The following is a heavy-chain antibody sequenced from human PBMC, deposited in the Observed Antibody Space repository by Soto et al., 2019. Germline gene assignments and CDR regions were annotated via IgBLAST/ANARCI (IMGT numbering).Heavy chain of an antibody. CDR3: ARDSPTYSSGWYSYFDY. J-gene: IGHJ4*02. V-gene: IGHV3-48*02. D-gene: IGHD6-19*01. CDR2: ISSSSSTI. CDR1: GFTFSSYS. Sequence: GGSLRLSCAASGFTFSSYSMNWVRQAPGKGLEWVSYISSSSSTIYYADSVKGRFTISRDNAKNSLYLQMNSLRDEDTAVYYCARDSPTYSSGWYSYFDYWGQGTMATVYS.